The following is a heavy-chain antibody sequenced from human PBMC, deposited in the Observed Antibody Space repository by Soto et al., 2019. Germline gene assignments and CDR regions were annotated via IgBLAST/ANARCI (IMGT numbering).Heavy chain of an antibody. V-gene: IGHV4-39*07. CDR3: ARASVTTYWFDP. CDR2: IYYSGST. CDR1: GGSFSSSSYY. D-gene: IGHD4-17*01. J-gene: IGHJ5*02. Sequence: SETLSLTCTVSGGSFSSSSYYWGWIRQPPGKGLEWIGSIYYSGSTYYNPSLKSRVTMSVDPSKNQFSLKLSSVTAADTAVYYCARASVTTYWFDPWGQGTLVTVSS.